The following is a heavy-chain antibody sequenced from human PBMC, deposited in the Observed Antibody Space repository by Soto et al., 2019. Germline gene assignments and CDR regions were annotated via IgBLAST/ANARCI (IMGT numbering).Heavy chain of an antibody. V-gene: IGHV4-31*03. CDR2: ISNSGST. J-gene: IGHJ4*02. Sequence: SETLSLTCTVSGGSISSGGYYWSWIRQHPGKGLEWIGYISNSGSTYYNPSLRSRVTISVDASKNQFSLKLSSVTAADTAVYYCARVSDYYDSSGYLYYFDYWGQGTLVTVSS. CDR1: GGSISSGGYY. CDR3: ARVSDYYDSSGYLYYFDY. D-gene: IGHD3-22*01.